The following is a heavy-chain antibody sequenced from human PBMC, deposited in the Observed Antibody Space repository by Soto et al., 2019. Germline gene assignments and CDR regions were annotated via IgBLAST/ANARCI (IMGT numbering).Heavy chain of an antibody. CDR1: GFTFSSYS. CDR3: ARDQDYGDYEFDY. CDR2: ISSSSSTI. V-gene: IGHV3-48*01. Sequence: GGSLRLSCAASGFTFSSYSMNWVRQAPGKGLEWVSYISSSSSTIYYADSVKGRFTFSRDNAKNSLYLQMNSLRAEDTAVYYCARDQDYGDYEFDYWGQGTLVTVSS. J-gene: IGHJ4*02. D-gene: IGHD4-17*01.